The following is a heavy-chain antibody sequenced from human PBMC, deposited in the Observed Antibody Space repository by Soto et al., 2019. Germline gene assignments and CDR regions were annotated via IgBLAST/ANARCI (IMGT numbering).Heavy chain of an antibody. Sequence: SETLSLTCTVSGGSISSGGYYWSWIRQHPGKGLEWIGYIYYSGSTYYNPSLKSRVTISVDTSKNQFSLKLSSVTAADTAVYYCARALTDYGSGSYYPMYWFDPWGQGTPVTVSS. D-gene: IGHD3-10*01. V-gene: IGHV4-31*03. CDR1: GGSISSGGYY. CDR3: ARALTDYGSGSYYPMYWFDP. CDR2: IYYSGST. J-gene: IGHJ5*02.